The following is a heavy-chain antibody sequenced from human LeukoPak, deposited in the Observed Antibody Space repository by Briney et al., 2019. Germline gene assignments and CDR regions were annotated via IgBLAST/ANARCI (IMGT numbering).Heavy chain of an antibody. V-gene: IGHV3-21*01. CDR2: ISSSSSYI. D-gene: IGHD5-18*01. CDR3: ARAWIQLWINPRPYYFDY. Sequence: GGSPRLSCAASGFTFSSYSMNWVRQAPGKGLEWVSSISSSSSYIYYADSVKGRFTISRDNAKNSLYLQMNSLRAEDTAVYYCARAWIQLWINPRPYYFDYWGQGTLVTVSS. J-gene: IGHJ4*02. CDR1: GFTFSSYS.